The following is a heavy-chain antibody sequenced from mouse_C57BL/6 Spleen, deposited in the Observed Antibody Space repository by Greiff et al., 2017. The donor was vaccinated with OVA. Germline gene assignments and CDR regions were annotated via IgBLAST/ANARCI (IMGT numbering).Heavy chain of an antibody. J-gene: IGHJ2*01. D-gene: IGHD3-2*02. V-gene: IGHV1-55*01. Sequence: QVQLQQPGAELVKPGASVKMSCKASGYTFTSYWITWVKQRPGQGLEWIGDIYPGSGSTNYNEKFKSKATLTVSTSSSTAYMQLSSLTSEDSAVYYCARSRAAQSFDYWGQGTTLTVSS. CDR3: ARSRAAQSFDY. CDR1: GYTFTSYW. CDR2: IYPGSGST.